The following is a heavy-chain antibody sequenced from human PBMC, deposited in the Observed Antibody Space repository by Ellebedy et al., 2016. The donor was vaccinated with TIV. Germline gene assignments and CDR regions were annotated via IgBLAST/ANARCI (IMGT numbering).Heavy chain of an antibody. D-gene: IGHD3-3*01. J-gene: IGHJ6*02. CDR1: GFTFSNYS. Sequence: GESLKISCAASGFTFSNYSMNWVRQAPGKGLEWVSSISSSSTYIYYADSVKGRFTLSRDNAKNSLYLQMNSLRADDTAVYYCARGFRFLEWLTYYYYGMDVWGQGTTVTVSS. CDR3: ARGFRFLEWLTYYYYGMDV. V-gene: IGHV3-21*01. CDR2: ISSSSTYI.